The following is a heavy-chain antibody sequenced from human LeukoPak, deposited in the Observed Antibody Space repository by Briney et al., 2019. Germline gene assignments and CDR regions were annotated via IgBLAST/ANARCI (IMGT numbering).Heavy chain of an antibody. Sequence: SVKVSCKASGGTFSSYTISWVRQAPGQGLEWMGRIIPILGIANYAQKFQGRVTITADKSTSTAYMELSSLRSEDTAVYYCARVGYYDFWSGHPFDYWGQGTLVTASS. CDR3: ARVGYYDFWSGHPFDY. CDR1: GGTFSSYT. D-gene: IGHD3-3*01. V-gene: IGHV1-69*02. J-gene: IGHJ4*02. CDR2: IIPILGIA.